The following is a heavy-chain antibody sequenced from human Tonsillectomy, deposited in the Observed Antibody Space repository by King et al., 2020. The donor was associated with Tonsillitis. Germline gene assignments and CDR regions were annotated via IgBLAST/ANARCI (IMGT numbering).Heavy chain of an antibody. CDR2: IIPMFGTA. D-gene: IGHD5-18*01. CDR1: GGTFSSYA. V-gene: IGHV1-69*01. CDR3: ARGPRWIQLNYYGMDV. Sequence: QLVQSGAEVKKPGSSVKVSCKASGGTFSSYAISWVRQAPGQGLEWMGGIIPMFGTANNAQKFQGRVTITADDSTSTAYMELRSLRSEDTAVYYCARGPRWIQLNYYGMDVWGQGTTVTVSS. J-gene: IGHJ6*02.